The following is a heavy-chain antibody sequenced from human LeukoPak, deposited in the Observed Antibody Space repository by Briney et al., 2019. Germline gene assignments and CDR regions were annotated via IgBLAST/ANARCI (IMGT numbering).Heavy chain of an antibody. CDR3: ARRPLSALYFDY. CDR1: GGSISSYY. Sequence: PSETLSLTCTVSGGSISSYYWSWIRQPPGKGLEWIGYIYYSGSTNYNPSLKSRVTISVDTSKNQFSLKLSSVTAADTAVYYCARRPLSALYFDYWGQGTLVTVSS. CDR2: IYYSGST. V-gene: IGHV4-59*08. J-gene: IGHJ4*02.